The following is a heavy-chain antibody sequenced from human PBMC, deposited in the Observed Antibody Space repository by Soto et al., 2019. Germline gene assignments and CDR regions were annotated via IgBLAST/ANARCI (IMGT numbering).Heavy chain of an antibody. J-gene: IGHJ4*02. CDR1: GYTFTGYY. Sequence: ASVKVSCKASGYTFTGYYMHWVRQAPGQGLEWMGWINPNSGGTNYAQKFQGRVTMTRDTSISTAYMELSRLRSDDTAVYYCARVRRVNDILTGYLYFDYWGQGTLVTVSS. CDR2: INPNSGGT. V-gene: IGHV1-2*02. CDR3: ARVRRVNDILTGYLYFDY. D-gene: IGHD3-9*01.